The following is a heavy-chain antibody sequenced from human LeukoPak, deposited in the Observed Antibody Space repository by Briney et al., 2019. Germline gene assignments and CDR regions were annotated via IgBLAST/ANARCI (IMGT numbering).Heavy chain of an antibody. V-gene: IGHV1-18*01. Sequence: ASVKVSCKASGYTFTSYGISWVRQAPGQGLEWMGWISAYNGNTNYAQKLQGRVTMTTDTSTSTAYMELRSLRSDDTAVYYCARGDQYCSSTSCFMLHAFDIWGQGTMVTVSS. CDR2: ISAYNGNT. D-gene: IGHD2-2*01. CDR1: GYTFTSYG. CDR3: ARGDQYCSSTSCFMLHAFDI. J-gene: IGHJ3*02.